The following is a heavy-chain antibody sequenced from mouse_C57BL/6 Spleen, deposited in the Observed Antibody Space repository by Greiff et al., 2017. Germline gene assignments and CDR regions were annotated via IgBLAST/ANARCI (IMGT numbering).Heavy chain of an antibody. CDR1: GFTFNTYA. CDR2: IRSKSSNYAT. V-gene: IGHV10-3*01. J-gene: IGHJ2*01. CDR3: VRDGHYFDY. Sequence: EVQLLESGGGLVQPKGSLKLSCAASGFTFNTYAMHWVRQAPGKGLEWVARIRSKSSNYATYYADAVKDRVTISRDDSQSMLYLQMNNLKTEDTARYYCVRDGHYFDYWGQGTTLTVSA.